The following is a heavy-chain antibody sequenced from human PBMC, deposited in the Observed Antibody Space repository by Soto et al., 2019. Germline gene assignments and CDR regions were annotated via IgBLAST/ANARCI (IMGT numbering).Heavy chain of an antibody. CDR2: ISVSGDNI. Sequence: NPGGSLRLSCLASGFSFNSFNMNWIRRAPGRGLEWVASISVSGDNIYYGDSMQGRFTISRDNSKRSVFLDLNSLRVEDTAVYYCARDLGLLKSMFDYWRQGTLVTVSS. CDR1: GFSFNSFN. J-gene: IGHJ4*02. D-gene: IGHD2-8*01. CDR3: ARDLGLLKSMFDY. V-gene: IGHV3-21*01.